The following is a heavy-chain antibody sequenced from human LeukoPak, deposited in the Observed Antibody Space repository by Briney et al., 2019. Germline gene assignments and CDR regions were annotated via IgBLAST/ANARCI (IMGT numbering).Heavy chain of an antibody. J-gene: IGHJ4*02. CDR1: GFTFNTYK. CDR2: IHSGGSDI. D-gene: IGHD3-9*01. V-gene: IGHV3-21*06. Sequence: GGSLRLSCAASGFTFNTYKMNWVRQAPGRGLEWVSSIHSGGSDIYYADSVKGRFTVSRDNAKNSLFLQMNSLRAEDSALYYCARGHYDILTGNHKWTPDYWGQGALVTVSS. CDR3: ARGHYDILTGNHKWTPDY.